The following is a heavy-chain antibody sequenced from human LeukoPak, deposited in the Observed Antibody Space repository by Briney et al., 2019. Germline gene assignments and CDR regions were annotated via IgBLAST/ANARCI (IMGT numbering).Heavy chain of an antibody. CDR2: FDPEDGET. Sequence: GASVKVSCKVSGYTLTELSMHWVRQAPGKGLEWMGGFDPEDGETIYAQKFQGRVTMTEDTSTDTAYMELSSLRSEDTAVYYCARGVHRRYYDISAYFSDWGQGTLVTVSS. V-gene: IGHV1-24*01. J-gene: IGHJ4*02. D-gene: IGHD3-22*01. CDR1: GYTLTELS. CDR3: ARGVHRRYYDISAYFSD.